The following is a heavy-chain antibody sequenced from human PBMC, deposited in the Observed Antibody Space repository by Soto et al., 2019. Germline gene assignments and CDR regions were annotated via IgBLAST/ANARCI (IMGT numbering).Heavy chain of an antibody. CDR1: GFSFNEAW. J-gene: IGHJ6*02. D-gene: IGHD2-15*01. CDR2: IKTSAGGGAT. V-gene: IGHV3-15*07. CDR3: TTGSVEGI. Sequence: EVQLVESAGGLVKPGGSLRLSCVASGFSFNEAWMNWVRQAPGQGLEWVGRIKTSAGGGATNYAAPVQGRFTISRDDAKNTLYLHTNSHRTEDTAIYDCTTGSVEGIWGQGTTVSVSS.